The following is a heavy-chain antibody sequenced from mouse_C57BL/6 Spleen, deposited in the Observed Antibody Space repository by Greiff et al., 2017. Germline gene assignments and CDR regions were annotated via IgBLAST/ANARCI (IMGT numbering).Heavy chain of an antibody. CDR1: GYTFTSYG. V-gene: IGHV1-81*01. D-gene: IGHD2-5*01. J-gene: IGHJ3*01. Sequence: QVQLQQSGAELARPGASVKLSCKASGYTFTSYGISWVKQRTGQGLEWIGEIYPRSGNTYYNEKFKGKATLTADKSSSTAYMELRSLTSEDSAVYFCARRDYYSNGGFAYWGQGTLVTVSA. CDR2: IYPRSGNT. CDR3: ARRDYYSNGGFAY.